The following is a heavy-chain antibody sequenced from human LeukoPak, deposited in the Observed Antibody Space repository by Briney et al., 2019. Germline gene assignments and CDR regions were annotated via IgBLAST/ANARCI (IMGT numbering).Heavy chain of an antibody. CDR3: ATPDSALGY. D-gene: IGHD2-15*01. V-gene: IGHV3-23*01. CDR2: ISGSGGST. CDR1: GFTFYSYA. J-gene: IGHJ4*02. Sequence: GGSLRLSCAASGFTFYSYAMSWVRQAPGKGLEWVSAISGSGGSTHYADPVKGRFTISRDNSKNTLYLQMNSLRAEDTAVYYCATPDSALGYWGQGTLVTVSS.